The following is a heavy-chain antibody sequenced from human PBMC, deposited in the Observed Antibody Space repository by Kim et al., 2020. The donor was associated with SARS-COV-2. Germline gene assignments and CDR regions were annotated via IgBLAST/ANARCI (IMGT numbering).Heavy chain of an antibody. CDR1: GFTFDDYA. D-gene: IGHD6-19*01. CDR2: ISWNSGSI. Sequence: GGSLRLSCAASGFTFDDYAMHWVRQAPGKGLEWVSGISWNSGSIGYADSVKGRFTISRDNAKNSLYLQMNSLRAEDTALYYCAKAWVAGTFLFDYWGQGTLVTVSS. J-gene: IGHJ4*02. CDR3: AKAWVAGTFLFDY. V-gene: IGHV3-9*01.